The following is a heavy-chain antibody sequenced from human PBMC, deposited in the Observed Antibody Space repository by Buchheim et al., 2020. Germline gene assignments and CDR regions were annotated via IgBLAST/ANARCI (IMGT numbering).Heavy chain of an antibody. Sequence: EVQLVESGGGLVKPGGSLRLSCAASGFTFNNAWMSWVRQAPGKGLEWVGRIKSKTDGGTTDYAAPVKGRFTIPRADSKNTLYLQMNSLKTEDTAVYYCTTDFWSGYWLGDYYYGMDVWGQGTT. V-gene: IGHV3-15*01. CDR1: GFTFNNAW. J-gene: IGHJ6*02. CDR2: IKSKTDGGTT. CDR3: TTDFWSGYWLGDYYYGMDV. D-gene: IGHD3-3*01.